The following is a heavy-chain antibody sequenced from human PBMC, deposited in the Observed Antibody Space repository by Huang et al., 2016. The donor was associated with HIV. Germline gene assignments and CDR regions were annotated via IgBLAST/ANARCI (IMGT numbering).Heavy chain of an antibody. CDR2: IYYSGST. D-gene: IGHD3-10*01. CDR1: GGSIRSDHYY. V-gene: IGHV4-39*01. CDR3: ARLPGSITMIRGVITDPY. Sequence: QLQLQESGPGLVKPSATLSLTCTVSGGSIRSDHYYWGWIRQPPGKGLEWIGRIYYSGSTYDNPSLKRRVTITVDTSKNQLSLKRRSVTAADTAVYYCARLPGSITMIRGVITDPYWGQGTLVTVSS. J-gene: IGHJ4*02.